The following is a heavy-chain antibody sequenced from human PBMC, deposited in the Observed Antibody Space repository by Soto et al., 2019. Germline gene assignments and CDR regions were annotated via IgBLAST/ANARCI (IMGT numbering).Heavy chain of an antibody. CDR2: IIPIFGTA. J-gene: IGHJ6*02. D-gene: IGHD1-26*01. V-gene: IGHV1-69*01. CDR3: ASPYSGRDYYYYYGMDV. Sequence: QVQLVQSGAEVKKPGSSVKVSCKAYGGTFSSYAISWVRQAPGQGLEWMGGIIPIFGTANYAQKFQGRVTITADESTSTAYMELSSLRSEDTAVYYCASPYSGRDYYYYYGMDVWGQGTTVTVSS. CDR1: GGTFSSYA.